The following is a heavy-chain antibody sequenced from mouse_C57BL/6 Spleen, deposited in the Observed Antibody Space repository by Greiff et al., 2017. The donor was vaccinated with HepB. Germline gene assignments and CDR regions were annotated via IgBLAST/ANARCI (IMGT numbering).Heavy chain of an antibody. CDR3: AELGRGFAY. CDR1: GYTFTSYW. CDR2: IDPSDSYT. J-gene: IGHJ3*01. D-gene: IGHD4-1*01. Sequence: QVQLQQPGAELVKPGASVKLSCKASGYTFTSYWMQWVKQRPGQGLEWIGEIDPSDSYTNYNQKFKGKATLTVDTSSSTAYMQLSSLTSEDSAVYYCAELGRGFAYWGQGTLVTVSA. V-gene: IGHV1-50*01.